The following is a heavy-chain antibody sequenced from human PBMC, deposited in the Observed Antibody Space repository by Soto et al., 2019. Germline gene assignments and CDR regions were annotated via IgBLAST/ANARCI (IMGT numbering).Heavy chain of an antibody. CDR1: GYTITELS. V-gene: IGHV1-24*01. CDR2: FDPEDGET. CDR3: ATGSQEQLVSYYYYGMDV. D-gene: IGHD6-6*01. Sequence: ASVKVSCKVSGYTITELSMHWVRQAPGKGLEWMGGFDPEDGETIYAQKFQGRVTMTEDTSTDTAYMELSSLRSEDTAVYYCATGSQEQLVSYYYYGMDVWGQGTTVTVSS. J-gene: IGHJ6*02.